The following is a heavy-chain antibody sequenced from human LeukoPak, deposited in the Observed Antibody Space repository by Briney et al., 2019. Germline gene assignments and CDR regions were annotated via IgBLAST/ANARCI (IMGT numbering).Heavy chain of an antibody. J-gene: IGHJ5*02. CDR1: GHTFTELS. Sequence: ASVTVSFTVSGHTFTELSMHWVRQAPGKGLERMGGFDPEDGDTIYSQEFQGRGTTIEDTTTDTAYMELRSLRSEDTAVYYCARLYGRGLDPWGQGTLVTVSS. CDR3: ARLYGRGLDP. V-gene: IGHV1-24*01. CDR2: FDPEDGDT. D-gene: IGHD4-17*01.